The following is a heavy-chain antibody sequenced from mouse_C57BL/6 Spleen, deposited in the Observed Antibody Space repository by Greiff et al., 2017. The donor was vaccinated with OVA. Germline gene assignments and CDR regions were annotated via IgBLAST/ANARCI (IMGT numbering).Heavy chain of an antibody. V-gene: IGHV1-59*01. Sequence: QVQLQQPGAELVRPGTSVKLSCKASGYTFTSYWMHWVKQRPGQGLEWIGVIDPSDSYTNYNQKFKGKATLTVDTSSSTAYMQLSSLTSEDSAVYYCARGYYGSSLYFDVWGTGTTVTVSS. D-gene: IGHD1-1*01. J-gene: IGHJ1*03. CDR1: GYTFTSYW. CDR2: IDPSDSYT. CDR3: ARGYYGSSLYFDV.